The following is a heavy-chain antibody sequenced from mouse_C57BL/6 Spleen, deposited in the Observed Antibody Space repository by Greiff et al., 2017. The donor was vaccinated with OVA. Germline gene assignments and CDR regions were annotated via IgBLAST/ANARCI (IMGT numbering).Heavy chain of an antibody. CDR3: ATIYDGYPYAMDY. CDR1: GYSFTGYY. Sequence: EVQLQQSGPELVKPGASVKLSCKASGYSFTGYYMNWVKQSPEKSLEWIGEINPSTGGTTYNQKFKAKATLTVDKSSSTAYLQLKSLTSEDSAVYYCATIYDGYPYAMDYWGQGTSVTVSS. J-gene: IGHJ4*01. D-gene: IGHD2-3*01. CDR2: INPSTGGT. V-gene: IGHV1-42*01.